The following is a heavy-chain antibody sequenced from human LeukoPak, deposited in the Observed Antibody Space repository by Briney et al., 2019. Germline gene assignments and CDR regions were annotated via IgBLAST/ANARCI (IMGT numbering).Heavy chain of an antibody. CDR3: CTSPSFGSSWYQFNY. CDR1: GFIFTNAW. D-gene: IGHD6-13*01. CDR2: ISGRDGRT. J-gene: IGHJ4*02. Sequence: GGSLRLSCTASGFIFTNAWMSWVRQAPGKGLEWVSAISGRDGRTYYTDSVKGRFTISRDNSKNTLYLQMNSLRAEDTAVYYCCTSPSFGSSWYQFNYWGQGALVIVSS. V-gene: IGHV3-23*01.